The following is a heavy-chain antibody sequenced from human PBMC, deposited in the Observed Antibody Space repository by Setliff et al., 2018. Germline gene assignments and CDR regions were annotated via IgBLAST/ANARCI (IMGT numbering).Heavy chain of an antibody. D-gene: IGHD2-2*03. CDR3: ARGGFGFCSSTTCQWGYYSMDV. V-gene: IGHV4-39*01. CDR2: IYYSGST. CDR1: GGSISSGNYY. Sequence: PSETLSLTCRVSGGSISSGNYYWGLIRQPPGKGLEWVATIYYSGSTYSNPSLKSRLIISVDAPDNQFSVKLSSVTAEDTAVYYCARGGFGFCSSTTCQWGYYSMDVWGKGTTVTVSS. J-gene: IGHJ6*03.